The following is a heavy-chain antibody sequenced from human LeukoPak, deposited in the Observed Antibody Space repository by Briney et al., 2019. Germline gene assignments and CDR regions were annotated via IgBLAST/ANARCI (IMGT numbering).Heavy chain of an antibody. J-gene: IGHJ4*02. V-gene: IGHV4-39*01. CDR2: IYYSGST. CDR3: LQTSRYVPAEFFDY. CDR1: GGSISSSSYY. Sequence: SETLSLTCTVSGGSISSSSYYWGWIRQPPGKGLEWIGSIYYSGSTYYNPSLKSRVTISVDTSKNQFSLKLSSVTAADTAVYYCLQTSRYVPAEFFDYWGQGTLVTVSS. D-gene: IGHD2-2*01.